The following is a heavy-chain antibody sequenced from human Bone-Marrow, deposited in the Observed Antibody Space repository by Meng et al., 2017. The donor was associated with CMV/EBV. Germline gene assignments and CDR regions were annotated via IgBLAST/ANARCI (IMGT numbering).Heavy chain of an antibody. CDR3: GRGSGSYQGS. CDR2: INGDGSST. Sequence: RLSCAASGCTFSTFWMHWVRQVPGKGLVWVSHINGDGSSTSYADSVKGRFTISRDNAKNTLFLQMDSLRAEDSAVYYCGRGSGSYQGSWGKGTLVTV. V-gene: IGHV3-74*01. CDR1: GCTFSTFW. J-gene: IGHJ5*02. D-gene: IGHD3-10*01.